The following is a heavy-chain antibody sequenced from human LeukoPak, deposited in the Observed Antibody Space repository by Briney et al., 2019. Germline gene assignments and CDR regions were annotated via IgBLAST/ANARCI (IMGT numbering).Heavy chain of an antibody. CDR3: ARDRSYGSFDY. D-gene: IGHD5-18*01. J-gene: IGHJ4*02. CDR1: GLTFSSYA. Sequence: QPGGSLRLSCAASGLTFSSYAMSWVRQAPGKGLEWVSAISGSSGSTYYADSVKGRFTISRDNAKSSLYLQMNSLRAEDTALYHCARDRSYGSFDYWGQGTLVTVSS. CDR2: ISGSSGST. V-gene: IGHV3-23*01.